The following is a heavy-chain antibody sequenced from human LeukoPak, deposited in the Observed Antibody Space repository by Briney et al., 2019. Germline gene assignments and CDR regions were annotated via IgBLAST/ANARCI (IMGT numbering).Heavy chain of an antibody. V-gene: IGHV3-23*01. CDR1: GFTFSSSA. CDR3: AKDQRRESPHYLDS. J-gene: IGHJ4*02. CDR2: ISASGGST. Sequence: GGSLRLSCAASGFTFSSSAMSWVRQVPGKGLEWVSGISASGGSTSYADSVRGRFTISRDNSKNTLYVQMNSLRDEDTAVYYCAKDQRRESPHYLDSWGQGTLVTVSS.